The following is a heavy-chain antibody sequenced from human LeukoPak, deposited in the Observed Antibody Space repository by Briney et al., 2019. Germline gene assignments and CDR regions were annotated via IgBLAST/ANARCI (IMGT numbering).Heavy chain of an antibody. V-gene: IGHV4-30-4*08. D-gene: IGHD3-3*01. CDR2: IYYSGST. CDR1: GGSISSGDYY. CDR3: ARAGSYDFWSGYLSGFFDY. Sequence: SETLSLTCTVSGGSISSGDYYWSWIRQPPGKGLEWIGYIYYSGSTYYNPSPKSRVTISVDTSKNQFSLKLSSVTAADTAVYYCARAGSYDFWSGYLSGFFDYWGQGTLVTVSS. J-gene: IGHJ4*02.